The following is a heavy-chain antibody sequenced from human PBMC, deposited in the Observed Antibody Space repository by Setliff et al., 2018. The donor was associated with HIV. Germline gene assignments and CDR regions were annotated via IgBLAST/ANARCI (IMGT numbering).Heavy chain of an antibody. CDR1: SGSTSVYY. Sequence: SETLSLTCSVPSGSTSVYYWAWIRQPPGKGLEWIGHIYHAGNTYYNPSLKSRVTISVDTSKNQISLRLNSLTAADTALYYCARGTTLNVVPDAFDIWGQGTMVTVSS. CDR3: ARGTTLNVVPDAFDI. D-gene: IGHD4-17*01. J-gene: IGHJ3*02. V-gene: IGHV4-59*04. CDR2: IYHAGNT.